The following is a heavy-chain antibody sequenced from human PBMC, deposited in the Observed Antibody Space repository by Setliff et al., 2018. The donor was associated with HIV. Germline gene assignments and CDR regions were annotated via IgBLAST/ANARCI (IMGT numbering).Heavy chain of an antibody. CDR1: GFTFSDYW. J-gene: IGHJ6*03. CDR3: ARGRRVSSNYYYYYYMDV. Sequence: SCAASGFTFSDYWMTWVRQAPGKGLEWVANIKQDGSEKYCVDSVKGRFTISRDNAKNSLYLQMNSLGAEDTAVYYCARGRRVSSNYYYYYYMDVWGKGTTVTVSS. D-gene: IGHD2-2*01. V-gene: IGHV3-7*03. CDR2: IKQDGSEK.